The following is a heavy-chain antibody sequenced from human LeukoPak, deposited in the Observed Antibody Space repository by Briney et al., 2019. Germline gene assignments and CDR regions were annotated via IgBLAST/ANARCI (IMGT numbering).Heavy chain of an antibody. CDR2: ISGRTTTT. V-gene: IGHV3-23*01. CDR3: ARTFGDYAHLDY. Sequence: PGGSLRLSCAASGFTFATSAITWVRQAPGKGLEWVSAISGRTTTTYYTGSLKGRFIISRDNSRNTLYLQMNSLRADDTAVYYCARTFGDYAHLDYWGQGTLVTVSS. D-gene: IGHD4-17*01. J-gene: IGHJ4*02. CDR1: GFTFATSA.